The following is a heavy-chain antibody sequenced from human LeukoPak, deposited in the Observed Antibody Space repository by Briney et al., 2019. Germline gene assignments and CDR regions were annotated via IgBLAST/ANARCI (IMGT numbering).Heavy chain of an antibody. CDR2: INPNVGDT. D-gene: IGHD1-26*01. Sequence: ASVKVSCKASGYTFTVYYLHWVRQAPGQGLEWMGWINPNVGDTYYSQKFQGRVTMTRDTSISTAYMELSRLRADDTAVYYCARDGNFDYWGQGTLVTVSS. CDR3: ARDGNFDY. CDR1: GYTFTVYY. V-gene: IGHV1-2*02. J-gene: IGHJ4*02.